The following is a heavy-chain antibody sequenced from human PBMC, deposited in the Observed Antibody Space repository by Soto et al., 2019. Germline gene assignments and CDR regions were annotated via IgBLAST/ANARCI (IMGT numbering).Heavy chain of an antibody. Sequence: QVQLVQSGAEVKKPGASVKDPCKASGYTFTSHGISWVRQAPGQGLEWMGWISAYDVNTNYAQKLQGRGTPTTLISTGTTNMELRGLRCDDTSVYYCARDAVSHGGYDVIWDAFYIWGQGTIVIVSS. CDR1: GYTFTSHG. V-gene: IGHV1-18*01. J-gene: IGHJ3*02. D-gene: IGHD3-16*01. CDR2: ISAYDVNT. CDR3: ARDAVSHGGYDVIWDAFYI.